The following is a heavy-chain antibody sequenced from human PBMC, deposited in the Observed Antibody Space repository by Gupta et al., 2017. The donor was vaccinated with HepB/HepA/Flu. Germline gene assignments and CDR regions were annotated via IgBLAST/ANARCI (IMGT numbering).Heavy chain of an antibody. D-gene: IGHD2-2*02. CDR3: ARVLERINRYCSSTSCYRGVYYYYYMDV. J-gene: IGHJ6*03. Sequence: QVQLVQSGAEVKKPGSSVKVSCKASGGTFSSYAISWVRQAPGQGLEWMGGIIPIFGTANYAQKFQGRVTITADESTSTAYMELSSLRSEDTAVYYCARVLERINRYCSSTSCYRGVYYYYYMDVWGKGTTVTVSS. CDR1: GGTFSSYA. CDR2: IIPIFGTA. V-gene: IGHV1-69*01.